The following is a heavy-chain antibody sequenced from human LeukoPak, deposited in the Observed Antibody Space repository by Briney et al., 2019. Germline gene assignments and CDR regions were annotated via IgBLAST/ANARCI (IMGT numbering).Heavy chain of an antibody. V-gene: IGHV3-48*01. CDR1: GFNFGSYS. CDR3: ASIPYSGSYYFDY. Sequence: GGSLRLSCAASGFNFGSYSMTWVRQAPGKGLEWVSYISSSSSTIYYADSVKGRFTISRDNAKNSLYLQMNSLRAEDTAVYYCASIPYSGSYYFDYWGQGTLVTVSS. J-gene: IGHJ4*02. CDR2: ISSSSSTI. D-gene: IGHD1-26*01.